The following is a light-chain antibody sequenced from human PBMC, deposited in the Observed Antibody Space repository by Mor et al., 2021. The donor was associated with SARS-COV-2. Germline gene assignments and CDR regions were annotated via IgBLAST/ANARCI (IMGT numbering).Light chain of an antibody. J-gene: IGKJ1*01. CDR1: SIRSN. CDR3: QQYNNWPPWT. V-gene: IGKV3-15*01. Sequence: SIRSNLAWYQQKFGQTPRLLIYGASTRATGVPSRFSGSGSGSEFSLTISSLQSEDFAVYYCQQYNNWPPWTFGQGTKVEIK. CDR2: GAS.